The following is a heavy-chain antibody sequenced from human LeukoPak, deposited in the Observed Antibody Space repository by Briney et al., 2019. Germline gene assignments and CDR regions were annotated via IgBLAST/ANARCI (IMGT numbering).Heavy chain of an antibody. Sequence: SETLSLTCTVSGGSISSSSYYWGWIRQPPGKGLEWIGSIYHSGSTYYNPSLKSRVTISVDTSKNQFSLKLSSVTAADTAVYYCARDQAPITMSPFDYWGQGTLVTVSS. D-gene: IGHD3-22*01. CDR3: ARDQAPITMSPFDY. CDR2: IYHSGST. CDR1: GGSISSSSYY. J-gene: IGHJ4*02. V-gene: IGHV4-39*07.